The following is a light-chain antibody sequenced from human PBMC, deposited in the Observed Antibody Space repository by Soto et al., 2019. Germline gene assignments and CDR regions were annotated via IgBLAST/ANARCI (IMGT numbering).Light chain of an antibody. CDR2: DVN. CDR3: TLGTTSTTMI. J-gene: IGLJ2*01. V-gene: IGLV2-14*03. CDR1: SSDIGAYNF. Sequence: QSALTQPASVSGSPGQSITISCTGTSSDIGAYNFVSWYQQHPGKAPKLMLYDVNIRPSGVSNRFSGSKSGNTASLTISGLQAEDEADYYCTLGTTSTTMIFPGGTTVTV.